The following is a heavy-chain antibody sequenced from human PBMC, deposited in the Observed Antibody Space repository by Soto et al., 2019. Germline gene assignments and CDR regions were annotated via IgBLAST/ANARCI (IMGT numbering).Heavy chain of an antibody. CDR2: ISGSGGST. CDR3: AKDRTPPGGEIDC. J-gene: IGHJ4*02. CDR1: GCTFSRYA. Sequence: PGGSLRLSCAAYGCTFSRYAMSWDRPAPGEGRERVSAISGSGGSTYYADSVKGRFTISRDNSKNTLYLQMNSLRAEDTAVYYCAKDRTPPGGEIDCWGQGTLVTVSS. D-gene: IGHD2-21*01. V-gene: IGHV3-23*01.